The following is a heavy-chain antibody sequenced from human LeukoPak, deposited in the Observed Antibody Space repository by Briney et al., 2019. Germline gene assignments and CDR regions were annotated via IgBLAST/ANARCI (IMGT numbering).Heavy chain of an antibody. CDR2: ISAYDGNT. V-gene: IGHV1-18*01. CDR1: GYTFTNYG. Sequence: APVKVSFKASGYTFTNYGISWGRQAPGQGLGWMGWISAYDGNTNYAQKLQGRVTMTTDTSTSTAYMELRSLRSDDTAVYYCARVSGQLLSYSVYWGQGTLVTVSS. J-gene: IGHJ4*02. D-gene: IGHD2-2*01. CDR3: ARVSGQLLSYSVY.